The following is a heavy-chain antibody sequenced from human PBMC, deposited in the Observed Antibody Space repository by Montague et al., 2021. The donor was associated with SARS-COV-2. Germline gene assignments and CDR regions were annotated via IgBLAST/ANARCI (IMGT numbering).Heavy chain of an antibody. D-gene: IGHD7-27*01. J-gene: IGHJ2*01. CDR3: ARASLTWGRGWYFEL. V-gene: IGHV4-59*01. CDR1: GGSISTYY. Sequence: SETLSLTCTVSGGSISTYYWSWIRQPPGKGLEWIGYIYYSGNTKYNPSLNSRVTISVDASKSQFSLKLTSVTAADTAVYYCARASLTWGRGWYFELWGRGTLVTVSS. CDR2: IYYSGNT.